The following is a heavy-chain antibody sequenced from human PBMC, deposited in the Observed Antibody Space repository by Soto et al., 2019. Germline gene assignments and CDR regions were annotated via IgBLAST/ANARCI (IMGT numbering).Heavy chain of an antibody. Sequence: PSETLSLTCTVSGGSISSSSYYWGWIRQPPGKGLEWIGSIYYSGSTYYNPSLKSRVTISVDTSKNQFSLKLSSVTAADTAVYYCARHGGIAARRVNHYYGMDVWGQGTTVTVSS. CDR1: GGSISSSSYY. V-gene: IGHV4-39*01. CDR2: IYYSGST. CDR3: ARHGGIAARRVNHYYGMDV. D-gene: IGHD6-6*01. J-gene: IGHJ6*02.